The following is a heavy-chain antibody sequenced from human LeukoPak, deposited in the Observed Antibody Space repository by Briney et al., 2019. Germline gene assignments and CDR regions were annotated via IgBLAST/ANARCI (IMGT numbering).Heavy chain of an antibody. J-gene: IGHJ4*02. V-gene: IGHV3-74*01. CDR1: GFTFSSYW. CDR2: VSRDGCTT. D-gene: IGHD3-9*01. Sequence: PGGSLRLSCAASGFTFSSYWMHWVRHAPGMGLVWVSRVSRDGCTTSYADSVKGRFTISRDNAKNTLYLQMNSLRAEDTAVYYCARLDILTGNYYYFNFWGQGTLVTVVS. CDR3: ARLDILTGNYYYFNF.